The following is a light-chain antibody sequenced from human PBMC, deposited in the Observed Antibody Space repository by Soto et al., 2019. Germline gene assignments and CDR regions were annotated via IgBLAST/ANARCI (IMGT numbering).Light chain of an antibody. CDR3: QQFNSYPIT. V-gene: IGKV1-5*01. CDR2: AAS. Sequence: DIQMTQSPSTLSASVGDRVTITCRASQSISGWLAWYQQKPGKAPKLLMSAASNLESGVPSRFSGSGSGTEFTLTIGGLQPDDFATYYCQQFNSYPITFGQGTRLEIK. CDR1: QSISGW. J-gene: IGKJ5*01.